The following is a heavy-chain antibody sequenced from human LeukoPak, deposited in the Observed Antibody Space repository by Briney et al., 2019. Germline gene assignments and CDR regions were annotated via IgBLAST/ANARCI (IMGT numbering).Heavy chain of an antibody. CDR2: ISSSGSTI. CDR3: AREGREQWLVRLNYMDV. Sequence: GGSLRLSCAASGFTFSDYYMSWIRQAPGKGLEWVSYISSSGSTIYYADSVKGRFSISRDNAKNSPYLQMNSLRAEDTAVYYCAREGREQWLVRLNYMDVWGKGTTVTVSS. V-gene: IGHV3-11*04. CDR1: GFTFSDYY. J-gene: IGHJ6*03. D-gene: IGHD6-19*01.